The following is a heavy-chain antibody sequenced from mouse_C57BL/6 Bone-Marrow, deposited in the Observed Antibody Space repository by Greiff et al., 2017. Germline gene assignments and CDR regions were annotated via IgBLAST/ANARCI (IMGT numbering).Heavy chain of an antibody. D-gene: IGHD2-5*01. CDR1: GFNIKDDY. CDR2: IDPENGDT. J-gene: IGHJ2*01. CDR3: TTSSYSNYVGY. Sequence: EVQLQQSGAELVRPGASVKLSCTASGFNIKDDYMHWVKQRPDQGLEWIGWIDPENGDTDYASKFQGKATITADTSSNTAYLQLSSLTSEDTAVYYCTTSSYSNYVGYWGQGTTLTVSS. V-gene: IGHV14-4*01.